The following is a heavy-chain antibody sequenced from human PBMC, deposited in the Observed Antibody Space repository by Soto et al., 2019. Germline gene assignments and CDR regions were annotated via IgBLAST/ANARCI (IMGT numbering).Heavy chain of an antibody. Sequence: QVQLVQSGAEVRKPGASVKVSCKTSAYFFTAYYIHWVRQAPGQGLEWMGWINPNTGATNYPQKFQGRVILTADKSTGTAYMELSSLRLEDTALYYCARGDYGDYHSYYYGMAVWGQGTTVTVSS. D-gene: IGHD4-17*01. J-gene: IGHJ6*02. V-gene: IGHV1-2*02. CDR1: AYFFTAYY. CDR3: ARGDYGDYHSYYYGMAV. CDR2: INPNTGAT.